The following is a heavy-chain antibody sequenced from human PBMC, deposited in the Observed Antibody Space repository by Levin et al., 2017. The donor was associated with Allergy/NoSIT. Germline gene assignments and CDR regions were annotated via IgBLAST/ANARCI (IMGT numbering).Heavy chain of an antibody. Sequence: PSETLSLTCTVSGGSISSYYWSWIRQPAGKGLEWIGRIYTSGSTNYNPSLKSRVTMSVDTSKNQFSLKLSSVTAADTAVYYCARDSFYCSSTSCYTRPFDYWGQGTLVTVSS. J-gene: IGHJ4*02. V-gene: IGHV4-4*07. CDR2: IYTSGST. CDR1: GGSISSYY. CDR3: ARDSFYCSSTSCYTRPFDY. D-gene: IGHD2-2*02.